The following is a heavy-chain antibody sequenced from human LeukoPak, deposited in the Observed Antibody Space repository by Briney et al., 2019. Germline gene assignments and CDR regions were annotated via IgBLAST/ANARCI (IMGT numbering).Heavy chain of an antibody. CDR1: GXSFNRYA. V-gene: IGHV3-23*01. Sequence: GGSLRLSCAASGXSFNRYALAWVRQAPGKGLEWVSSISGSGGRTFFADSVKGRFTVSRDNSVFLQMNSLRAEDTALYYCAQSTSMRYFFDLWGRGTLVTVSS. J-gene: IGHJ2*01. D-gene: IGHD2/OR15-2a*01. CDR2: ISGSGGRT. CDR3: AQSTSMRYFFDL.